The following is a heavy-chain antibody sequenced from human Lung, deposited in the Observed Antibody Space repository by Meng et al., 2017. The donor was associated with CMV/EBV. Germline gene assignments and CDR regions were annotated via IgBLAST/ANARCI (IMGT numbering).Heavy chain of an antibody. V-gene: IGHV2-5*02. Sequence: QITLKESGPTLVKHTQTLTLTCTFSGFSLSTSGVGVGWIRQPPGKALEWLALIYWDDDKRYSPSLKSRLTITKDTSKNQVVLTMTNMDPVDTATYYCAHRRAVAGATEFDYWGQGTLVTVFS. CDR2: IYWDDDK. D-gene: IGHD6-19*01. CDR1: GFSLSTSGVG. CDR3: AHRRAVAGATEFDY. J-gene: IGHJ4*02.